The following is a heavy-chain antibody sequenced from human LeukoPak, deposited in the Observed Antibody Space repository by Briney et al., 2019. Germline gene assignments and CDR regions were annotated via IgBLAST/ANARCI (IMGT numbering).Heavy chain of an antibody. CDR2: IYYSGST. CDR3: ARDGRGSSWSRGPYNWFDP. J-gene: IGHJ5*02. V-gene: IGHV4-59*01. Sequence: SETLSLTCTVSGGSISSYYWTWIRQPPGKGLEWIGYIYYSGSTNYNPSLKSRVTISVDTSKNQFSLKLSSVTAADTAVYYCARDGRGSSWSRGPYNWFDPWGQGTLVTVSS. D-gene: IGHD6-13*01. CDR1: GGSISSYY.